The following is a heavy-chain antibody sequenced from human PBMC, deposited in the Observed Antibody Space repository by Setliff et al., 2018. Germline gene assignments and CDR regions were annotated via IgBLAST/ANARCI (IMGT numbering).Heavy chain of an antibody. CDR2: IYYSGIT. CDR1: GGFISSSSSY. Sequence: SETLSLTCTVSGGFISSSSSYWGWIRQPRGKGLEWIGSIYYSGITSYNPSLKSRVTISVDTSNNQFSLKLSSVTAADTAGYYCARVSQYSSGWYYYYYYGMDVWGQGTTVTVSS. D-gene: IGHD6-19*01. V-gene: IGHV4-39*07. J-gene: IGHJ6*02. CDR3: ARVSQYSSGWYYYYYYGMDV.